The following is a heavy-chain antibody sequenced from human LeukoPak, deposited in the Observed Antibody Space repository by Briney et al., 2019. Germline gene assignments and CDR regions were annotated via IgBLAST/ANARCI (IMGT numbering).Heavy chain of an antibody. J-gene: IGHJ4*02. D-gene: IGHD4/OR15-4a*01. CDR1: GFTFSSYN. Sequence: GGSLRLSCAAYGFTFSSYNMHWVRQAPGKGLEWISSVNTHSGRIYYADSVKGRFTISRDNAEKSLYLHMSSLRDEDTAVYYCAREFSANSEFDYWGQGTLVAVSS. CDR2: VNTHSGRI. V-gene: IGHV3-48*02. CDR3: AREFSANSEFDY.